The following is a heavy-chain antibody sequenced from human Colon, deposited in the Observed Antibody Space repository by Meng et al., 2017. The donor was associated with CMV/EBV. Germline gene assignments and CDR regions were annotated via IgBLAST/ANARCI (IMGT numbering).Heavy chain of an antibody. CDR2: ISSSSSYI. CDR3: ARGAEYYYDSSGPLY. D-gene: IGHD3-22*01. V-gene: IGHV3-21*01. CDR1: GFTFSSYS. Sequence: GESLKISCAASGFTFSSYSMNWVRQAPGKGLEWVSSISSSSSYIYYADSVKGRFTISRDNAKNSLYLQMNSLRAEDTAVYYCARGAEYYYDSSGPLYWCQGTLVTVSS. J-gene: IGHJ4*02.